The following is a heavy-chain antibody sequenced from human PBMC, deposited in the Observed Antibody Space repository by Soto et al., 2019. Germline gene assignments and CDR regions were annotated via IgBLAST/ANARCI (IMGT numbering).Heavy chain of an antibody. CDR3: ARDAAPTMPTGTTAGFDY. D-gene: IGHD4-17*01. CDR2: INPSGGST. Sequence: QVQLVQSGAEVKKPGASVKVSCKASGYTFTSYYMHWVRQAPGQGLEWMGIINPSGGSTSYAQKSRGRSTLTRDRSTSTVYMELSSLKSEATAVYYCARDAAPTMPTGTTAGFDYGGQGTLVTVPS. CDR1: GYTFTSYY. J-gene: IGHJ4*02. V-gene: IGHV1-46*03.